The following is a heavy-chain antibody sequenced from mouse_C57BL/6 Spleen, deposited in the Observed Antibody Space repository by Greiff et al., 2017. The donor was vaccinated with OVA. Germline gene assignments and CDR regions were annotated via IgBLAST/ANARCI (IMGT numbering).Heavy chain of an antibody. CDR1: GYTFTSYW. CDR3: ALTGTGNYFDY. J-gene: IGHJ2*01. V-gene: IGHV1-74*01. D-gene: IGHD4-1*01. CDR2: IHPSDSDT. Sequence: QVQLKQPGAELVKPGASVKVSCKASGYTFTSYWMHWVKQRPGQGLEWIGRIHPSDSDTNYNQKFKGKATLTVDKSSSTAYMQLSSLTSEDSAVYYCALTGTGNYFDYWGQGTTLTVSS.